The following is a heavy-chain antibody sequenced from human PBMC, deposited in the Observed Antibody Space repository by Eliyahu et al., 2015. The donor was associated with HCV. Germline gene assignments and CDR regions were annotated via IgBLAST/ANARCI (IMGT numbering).Heavy chain of an antibody. CDR1: GFXFSSYW. V-gene: IGHV3-7*03. J-gene: IGHJ4*02. CDR2: IKQDGTEK. Sequence: EVQLVESGGGLVQPGGSLRLSCAASGFXFSSYWMXWVRQAPGKGLEWVANIKQDGTEKYYVDSVKGRFTISRDNAKNSLYLQMNSLRAEDTAVYYCATPPIPRGLYYFDCWGQGTLVTVSS. D-gene: IGHD3-10*01. CDR3: ATPPIPRGLYYFDC.